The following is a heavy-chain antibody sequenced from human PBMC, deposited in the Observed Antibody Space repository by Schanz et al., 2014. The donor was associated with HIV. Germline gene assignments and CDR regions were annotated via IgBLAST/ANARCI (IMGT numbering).Heavy chain of an antibody. CDR3: ARDQNVISMVRGVMGGVDY. J-gene: IGHJ4*02. CDR2: IDPNSGG. CDR1: AYSFSGYY. D-gene: IGHD3-10*01. V-gene: IGHV1-2*02. Sequence: QVQLVQSGAEVKKPGASVTVSCKASAYSFSGYYIHWVRQAPGQGLEWMGWIDPNSGGFARKFNDRVTLTRDTSINTAYMELSRLRFEDTAVYYCARDQNVISMVRGVMGGVDYWGQGTLVTVSS.